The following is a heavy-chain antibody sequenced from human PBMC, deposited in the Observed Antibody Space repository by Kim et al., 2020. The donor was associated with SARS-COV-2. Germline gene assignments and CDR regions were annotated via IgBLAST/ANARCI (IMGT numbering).Heavy chain of an antibody. Sequence: SVKVSCKASGGTFSSYAISWVRQAPGQGLEWMGGIIPIFGTANYAQKFQGRVTITADESTSTAYMELSRLRSEDTAVYYCASHSSSRPGYYYYYGMDVWGQGTTVTVSS. J-gene: IGHJ6*02. CDR3: ASHSSSRPGYYYYYGMDV. D-gene: IGHD6-6*01. CDR2: IIPIFGTA. V-gene: IGHV1-69*13. CDR1: GGTFSSYA.